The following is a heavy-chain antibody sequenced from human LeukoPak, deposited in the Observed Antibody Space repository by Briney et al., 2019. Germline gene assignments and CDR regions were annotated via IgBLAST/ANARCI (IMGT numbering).Heavy chain of an antibody. V-gene: IGHV3-30*18. CDR1: GFTFSSYG. J-gene: IGHJ4*02. CDR2: ISYDGSNK. Sequence: GGSLRLSCAASGFTFSSYGMHWVRQAPGKGLEWVAVISYDGSNKYYADSVKGRFTISRDNSKNTLYLQMNSLRAEDTAVYYCAKDAHSSGWYKLEYRYFDYWGQGTLVTVSS. D-gene: IGHD6-19*01. CDR3: AKDAHSSGWYKLEYRYFDY.